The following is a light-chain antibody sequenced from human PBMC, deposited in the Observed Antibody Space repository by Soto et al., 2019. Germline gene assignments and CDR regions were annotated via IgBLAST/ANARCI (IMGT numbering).Light chain of an antibody. V-gene: IGKV3-15*01. J-gene: IGKJ1*01. Sequence: EIVLRQSPGTLYLSPGERSTLSCRASQSVSNNYLAWYQQKPGQAPRLLIYGLSIRAPGVPARFSVSGSGTESTLTISSLQSEDFAVYFCQQYYDWPTFGQGTKVDIK. CDR3: QQYYDWPT. CDR1: QSVSNN. CDR2: GLS.